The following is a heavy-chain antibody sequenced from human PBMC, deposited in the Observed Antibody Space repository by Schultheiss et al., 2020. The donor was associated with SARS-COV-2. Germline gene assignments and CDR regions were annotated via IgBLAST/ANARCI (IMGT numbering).Heavy chain of an antibody. CDR3: AKDMQYYYGSGSMGMDY. Sequence: GGSLRLSCAASGFTFSSYWMSWVRQAPGKGLEWVANIKQDGSEKYYVDSVKGRFTISRDNAKNSLYLQMNSLRAEDTALYYCAKDMQYYYGSGSMGMDYWGQGTLVTVSS. V-gene: IGHV3-7*03. D-gene: IGHD3-10*01. CDR1: GFTFSSYW. J-gene: IGHJ4*02. CDR2: IKQDGSEK.